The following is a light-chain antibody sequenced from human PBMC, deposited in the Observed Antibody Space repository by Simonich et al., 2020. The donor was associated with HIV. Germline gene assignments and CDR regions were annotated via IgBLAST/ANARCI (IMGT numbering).Light chain of an antibody. CDR1: ISDVGGYNY. CDR3: NSYAGSNNLV. CDR2: EHS. Sequence: QSALTQPASVSGSPGQSLTISCTGTISDVGGYNYVSCYQQHPGKAPKLMIYEHSKRPTGVPDRFSGSKSGNTASLTVSGLQAEDEADYYCNSYAGSNNLVFGGGTKLTVL. V-gene: IGLV2-8*01. J-gene: IGLJ3*02.